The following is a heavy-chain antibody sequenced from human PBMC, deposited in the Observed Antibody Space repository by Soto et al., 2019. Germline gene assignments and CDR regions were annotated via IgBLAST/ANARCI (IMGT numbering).Heavy chain of an antibody. D-gene: IGHD3-16*02. Sequence: PSETLSLTCTVSGGSISSSSYYWFWIRHPPGKGLEWIGSIYYSGSTYYNPSLKSRVTISVDTSKNQFSLKLSSVTAADTAVYYCARQRNDYVWGSYRYFDYWGQGTLVTVSS. CDR2: IYYSGST. CDR3: ARQRNDYVWGSYRYFDY. V-gene: IGHV4-39*01. J-gene: IGHJ4*02. CDR1: GGSISSSSYY.